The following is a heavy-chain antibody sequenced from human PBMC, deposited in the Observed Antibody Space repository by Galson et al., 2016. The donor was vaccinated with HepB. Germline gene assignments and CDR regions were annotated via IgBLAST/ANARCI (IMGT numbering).Heavy chain of an antibody. CDR1: GYTFTSYG. J-gene: IGHJ4*02. D-gene: IGHD6-19*01. CDR3: ARDRRYSSGHYYFDY. Sequence: ASGYTFTSYGISWLRQAPGQGLEWMGWISAYNDNTNFAQKFQGRVTITTDTSTSTAYMELRSLRSDDTAVYYCARDRRYSSGHYYFDYWGQGTLVTVSS. CDR2: ISAYNDNT. V-gene: IGHV1-18*01.